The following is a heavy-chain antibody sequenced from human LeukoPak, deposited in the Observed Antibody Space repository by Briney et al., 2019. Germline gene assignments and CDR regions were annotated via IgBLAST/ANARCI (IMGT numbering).Heavy chain of an antibody. Sequence: RAGGSLRLSCTTSGFTFADSAMSWVRQAPGKAPEWVGLIKSTSKGGTTQYAASLKGRFDISRDDSKSIAYLQMNSLETEDTGFYYCVWGSGWHRWGQGTLVIVSS. V-gene: IGHV3-49*04. CDR3: VWGSGWHR. CDR2: IKSTSKGGTT. CDR1: GFTFADSA. D-gene: IGHD6-19*01. J-gene: IGHJ5*02.